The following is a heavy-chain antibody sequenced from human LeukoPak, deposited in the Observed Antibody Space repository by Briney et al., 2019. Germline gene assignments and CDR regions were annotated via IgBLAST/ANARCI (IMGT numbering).Heavy chain of an antibody. D-gene: IGHD3-16*02. V-gene: IGHV3-23*01. J-gene: IGHJ4*02. CDR2: ISGSGGST. Sequence: GGSLRLSCAASGFDFSSNWMHWVRHAPGKGLEWVSAISGSGGSTYYADSVKGRFTISRDNSKNTLYLQMNSLRAEDTAVYYCARSGYDYVWGSYRVPRFDYWGQGTLVTVSS. CDR3: ARSGYDYVWGSYRVPRFDY. CDR1: GFDFSSNW.